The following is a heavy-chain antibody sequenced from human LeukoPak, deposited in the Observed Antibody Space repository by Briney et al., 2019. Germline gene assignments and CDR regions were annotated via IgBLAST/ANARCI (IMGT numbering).Heavy chain of an antibody. CDR3: ARHDYSNPRVDY. CDR1: GGSISSYY. Sequence: SETLSPTCTVSGGSISSYYWSWIRQPPGKGLEWIGYIPYSGYTNFHPSLKSRATISVAMSKNQFSLKLSSVTAADTAVYYCARHDYSNPRVDYWGQGTPVTVSS. V-gene: IGHV4-59*08. J-gene: IGHJ4*02. CDR2: IPYSGYT. D-gene: IGHD4-11*01.